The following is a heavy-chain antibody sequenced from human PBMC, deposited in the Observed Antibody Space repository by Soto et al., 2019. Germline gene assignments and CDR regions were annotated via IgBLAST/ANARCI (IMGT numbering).Heavy chain of an antibody. D-gene: IGHD5-12*01. CDR3: ARRGYSGYDTYFDY. Sequence: NPSETLSLTCAVYGGSFSGYYWSWIRQPPGKGLEWIGEINHSGSTNYNPSLKSRVTISVDTSKSQFSLKLSSVTAEDTAVYYCARRGYSGYDTYFDYWGQGTLVTVSS. CDR2: INHSGST. CDR1: GGSFSGYY. J-gene: IGHJ4*02. V-gene: IGHV4-34*01.